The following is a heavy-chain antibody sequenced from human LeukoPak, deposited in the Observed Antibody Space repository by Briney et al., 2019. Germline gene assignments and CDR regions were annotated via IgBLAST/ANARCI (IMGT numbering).Heavy chain of an antibody. V-gene: IGHV1-18*04. CDR2: ISPYNGYT. CDR1: GYRFTSDG. Sequence: XASVKVSCKASGYRFTSDGITWVRQAPGQGLEWMGWISPYNGYTKYAENLQGRVTMTADTSTSTAFLELRYLRFDDTAVYYCARDHYADYFRWFDPWGQGTLVTVSS. D-gene: IGHD4-17*01. J-gene: IGHJ5*02. CDR3: ARDHYADYFRWFDP.